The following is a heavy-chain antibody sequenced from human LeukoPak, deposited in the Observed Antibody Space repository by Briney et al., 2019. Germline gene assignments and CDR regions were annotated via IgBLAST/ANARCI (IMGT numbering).Heavy chain of an antibody. Sequence: SETLSLTCTVSGYSISSGYYWSWFRQPPGKGLVWIGEINHSGSTNYNPSLKSRVTMSVDTSKSQFSLKLTSVTAADTAVYYCARPRYSSGWNPFDYWGQGTLVTVSS. D-gene: IGHD6-19*01. CDR2: INHSGST. J-gene: IGHJ4*02. CDR1: GYSISSGYY. V-gene: IGHV4-38-2*02. CDR3: ARPRYSSGWNPFDY.